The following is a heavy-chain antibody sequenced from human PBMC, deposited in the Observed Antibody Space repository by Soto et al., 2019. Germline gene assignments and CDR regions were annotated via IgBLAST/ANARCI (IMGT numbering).Heavy chain of an antibody. J-gene: IGHJ4*02. D-gene: IGHD1-1*01. V-gene: IGHV3-30*18. Sequence: GGSLRLSCAASGFTFSSYGMHWVRQAPGKGLERVAVISYDGSNKYYAESVKGRFTISRDNSKNTLYLQMNSLRAEDTAVYYCAKDGRPYNWNSPHDYWGQGTLVTVSS. CDR1: GFTFSSYG. CDR3: AKDGRPYNWNSPHDY. CDR2: ISYDGSNK.